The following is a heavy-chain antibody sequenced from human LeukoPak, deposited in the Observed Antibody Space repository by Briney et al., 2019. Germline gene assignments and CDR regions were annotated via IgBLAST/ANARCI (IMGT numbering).Heavy chain of an antibody. Sequence: QPGRSLRLSCTASGFTFGDYAMSWFRQAPGKGLEWVGFIRSKAYGGTTEYAASVKGRFTTSRDDSKSIAYLQMNSLKTEDTAVYYCTREHSGSYYWDRPFDYWGQGTLVTVSS. J-gene: IGHJ4*02. CDR3: TREHSGSYYWDRPFDY. D-gene: IGHD1-26*01. CDR1: GFTFGDYA. CDR2: IRSKAYGGTT. V-gene: IGHV3-49*03.